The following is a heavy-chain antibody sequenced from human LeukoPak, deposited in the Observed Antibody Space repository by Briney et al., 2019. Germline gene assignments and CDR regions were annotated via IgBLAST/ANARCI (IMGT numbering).Heavy chain of an antibody. CDR1: GFSFSDYY. J-gene: IGHJ6*03. CDR3: ARVPRGGENYYYYYYMDV. D-gene: IGHD3-10*01. CDR2: IRSGATTI. V-gene: IGHV3-11*01. Sequence: PGGSLRLSCEASGFSFSDYYMSWIRQPPGKGLEWIAYIRSGATTIYYADSVKGRFTISRDDAKNSLFLQMNSLRAEDTAVYYCARVPRGGENYYYYYYMDVWGKGTTVTISS.